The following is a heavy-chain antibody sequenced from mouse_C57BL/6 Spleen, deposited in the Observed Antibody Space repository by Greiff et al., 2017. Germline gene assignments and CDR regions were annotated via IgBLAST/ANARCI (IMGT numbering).Heavy chain of an antibody. CDR1: GFSLTSYG. J-gene: IGHJ2*01. D-gene: IGHD2-1*01. Sequence: QVQLKESGPGLVQPSQSLSITCTVSGFSLTSYGVHWVRQSPGKGLEWLGVIWSGGSTDYNAAFISRLSISKDNSKSQVFFKMNSLQADDTAIYYCASERGYGKGGGFDYWGQGTTLTVSS. V-gene: IGHV2-2*01. CDR2: IWSGGST. CDR3: ASERGYGKGGGFDY.